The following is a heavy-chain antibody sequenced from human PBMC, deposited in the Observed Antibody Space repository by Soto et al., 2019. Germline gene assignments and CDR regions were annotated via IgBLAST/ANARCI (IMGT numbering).Heavy chain of an antibody. J-gene: IGHJ4*02. Sequence: SETLSLTCTVSGGSIDGDDYYWTWILHPPGKGLEWIGYIYSSGRTSYNPSLESRLTISIDTSKNQFSLHLNSVSAADTAVYFCARDRGNSPEFFDYWGQGTLVPVSS. CDR2: IYSSGRT. CDR1: GGSIDGDDYY. V-gene: IGHV4-30-4*01. CDR3: ARDRGNSPEFFDY. D-gene: IGHD1-1*01.